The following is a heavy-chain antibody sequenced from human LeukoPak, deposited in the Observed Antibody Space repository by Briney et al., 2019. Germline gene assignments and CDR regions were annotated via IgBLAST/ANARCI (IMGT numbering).Heavy chain of an antibody. D-gene: IGHD3-22*01. CDR1: GYTLTGLS. CDR3: ATSKDSSGYYNRGDAFDI. J-gene: IGHJ3*02. V-gene: IGHV1-24*01. CDR2: FDPEDGET. Sequence: ASVKVSCKVSGYTLTGLSMHWVRQAPGKGLEWMGVFDPEDGETIYAQKFHGRVTMTEDTSTDTAYMELSSLRSEDTAVYYCATSKDSSGYYNRGDAFDIWGQGTMVTVSS.